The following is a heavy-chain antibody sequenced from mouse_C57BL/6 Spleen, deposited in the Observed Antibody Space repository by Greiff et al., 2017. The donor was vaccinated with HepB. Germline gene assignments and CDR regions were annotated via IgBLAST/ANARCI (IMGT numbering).Heavy chain of an antibody. CDR2: ISSGSSTI. Sequence: EVKLVESGGGLVKPGGSLKLSCAASGFTFSDYGMHWVRQAPEKGLEWVAYISSGSSTIYYADTVKGRFTISRDNAKNTLFLQMTSLRSEDTAMYYCARILYGSSYGYFDVWGTGTTVTVSS. CDR1: GFTFSDYG. CDR3: ARILYGSSYGYFDV. V-gene: IGHV5-17*01. J-gene: IGHJ1*03. D-gene: IGHD1-1*01.